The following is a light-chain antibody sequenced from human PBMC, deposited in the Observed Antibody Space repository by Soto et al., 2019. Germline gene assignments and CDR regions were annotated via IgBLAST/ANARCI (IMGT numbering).Light chain of an antibody. V-gene: IGKV3-20*01. CDR1: QSVSSSY. J-gene: IGKJ5*01. CDR2: GAS. Sequence: EIVLTQSPGTLSLSPGERATLSCRASQSVSSSYLAWYQQKPGQAPRLLIYGASSRATGIPDRFSGSGSGTDFTLTISRLEPVDFAVYYCQQYGSPITFGQGTRLEIK. CDR3: QQYGSPIT.